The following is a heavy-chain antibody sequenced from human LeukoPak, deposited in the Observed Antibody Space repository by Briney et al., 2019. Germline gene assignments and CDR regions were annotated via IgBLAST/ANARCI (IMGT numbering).Heavy chain of an antibody. D-gene: IGHD6-19*01. CDR2: ISYDGSNK. CDR3: AGDKAVAGWDWYFDL. V-gene: IGHV3-30*04. J-gene: IGHJ2*01. Sequence: GGSLRLSCAASGFTFSSHAMHWVRQAPGKGLEWVAIISYDGSNKYYADSVKGRFTISRDNSKNTLYLQMNSLRAEDTAVYYCAGDKAVAGWDWYFDLWGHGTLVTVSS. CDR1: GFTFSSHA.